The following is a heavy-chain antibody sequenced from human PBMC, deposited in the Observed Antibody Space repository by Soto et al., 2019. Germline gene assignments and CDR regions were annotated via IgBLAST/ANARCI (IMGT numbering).Heavy chain of an antibody. D-gene: IGHD2-2*01. V-gene: IGHV4-31*03. CDR1: GGSISSGGYY. CDR2: IYYSGST. Sequence: PSETLSLTCTVSGGSISSGGYYWSWILQHPGKGLEWIGYIYYSGSTYYNPSLKSRVTISVDTSKNQFSLKLSSVTAADTAVYYCARAQFYCSSTSCHLNSFDYWGQGTLVTVS. J-gene: IGHJ4*02. CDR3: ARAQFYCSSTSCHLNSFDY.